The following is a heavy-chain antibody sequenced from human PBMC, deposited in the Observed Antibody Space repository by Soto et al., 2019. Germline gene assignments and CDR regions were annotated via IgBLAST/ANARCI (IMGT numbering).Heavy chain of an antibody. V-gene: IGHV4-4*01. D-gene: IGHD1-26*01. CDR3: GILRQWELLWRYFDY. CDR1: GGSISSRNW. Sequence: QVQLQESPPGLVKPSGTLSLTCAASGGSISSRNWWSWVLQPPGKWLGWIGEIYHSGSTNYSPLLKSRVTILENKSKSHFSVRLGSVTVAGTGVYCCGILRQWELLWRYFDYWGPGTEVTV. CDR2: IYHSGST. J-gene: IGHJ4*02.